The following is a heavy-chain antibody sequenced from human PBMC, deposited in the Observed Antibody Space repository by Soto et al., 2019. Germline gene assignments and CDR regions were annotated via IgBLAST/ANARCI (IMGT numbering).Heavy chain of an antibody. CDR1: GFTFDDYA. V-gene: IGHV3-9*01. CDR3: AKSAERGYSYGRFDY. D-gene: IGHD5-18*01. Sequence: GGSLRLSCAASGFTFDDYAMHWVQQAPGKGLEWVSGIAWNSGALGYADSVKGRFTISRDNAKNSLYLQMSSLRAEDTALYYCAKSAERGYSYGRFDYWGQGTLVTVSS. CDR2: IAWNSGAL. J-gene: IGHJ4*02.